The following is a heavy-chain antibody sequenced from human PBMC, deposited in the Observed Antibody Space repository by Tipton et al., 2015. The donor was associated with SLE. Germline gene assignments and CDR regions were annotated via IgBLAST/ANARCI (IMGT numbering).Heavy chain of an antibody. D-gene: IGHD4-17*01. CDR3: VRQLTTETTFVLDVFDI. CDR2: IYYSGRT. V-gene: IGHV4-39*01. J-gene: IGHJ3*02. Sequence: TLSLTCTVSGGSISSSSYHWGWIRQPPGKGLEWLGRIYYSGRTYYNSSLKSRVTISIDMSKNQFSLRLNSVTAADTAVYYCVRQLTTETTFVLDVFDIWGQGTMVTVSS. CDR1: GGSISSSSYH.